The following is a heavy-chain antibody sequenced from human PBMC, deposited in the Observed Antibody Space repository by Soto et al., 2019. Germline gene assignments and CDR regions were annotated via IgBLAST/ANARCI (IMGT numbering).Heavy chain of an antibody. CDR3: ANTGYCTNGVCFRSWYFDY. Sequence: GESLKISCKGSGYSFTSYWIGWVRQMPGKGLEWMGIIYPGDSDTRYSPSFQGQVTISADNSKNTLYLQMNSLRAEDTAVYYCANTGYCTNGVCFRSWYFDYWGQGTLVTVSS. CDR2: IYPGDSDT. CDR1: GYSFTSYW. D-gene: IGHD2-8*01. V-gene: IGHV5-51*01. J-gene: IGHJ4*02.